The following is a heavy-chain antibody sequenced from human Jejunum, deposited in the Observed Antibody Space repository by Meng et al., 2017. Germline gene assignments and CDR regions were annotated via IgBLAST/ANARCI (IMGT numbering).Heavy chain of an antibody. CDR2: IKSDGSNT. CDR3: ERGRYASVGLNY. CDR1: AFTFNSYG. Sequence: GESLKISCAASAFTFNSYGMHWVRQAPGKGLVWVARIKSDGSNTEYADSVKGRFTISRDNAKNMLYLQMNSLKVEDTTVYYCERGRYASVGLNYWGQGILVTVSS. D-gene: IGHD2-2*01. J-gene: IGHJ4*02. V-gene: IGHV3-74*03.